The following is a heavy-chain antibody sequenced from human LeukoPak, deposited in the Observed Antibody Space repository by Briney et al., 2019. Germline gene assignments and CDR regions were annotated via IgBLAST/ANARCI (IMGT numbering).Heavy chain of an antibody. Sequence: GGSLRLSCTASGFTFGDYAMSWVRQAPGKGLEWVGFIRSKAYGGTTEYAASVKGRFTISRDDSKSIAYLQMNSLKTEDTAVYYCTSDRLAYSSSPDWFDPWGQGTLVTVSS. J-gene: IGHJ5*02. V-gene: IGHV3-49*04. CDR1: GFTFGDYA. CDR3: TSDRLAYSSSPDWFDP. CDR2: IRSKAYGGTT. D-gene: IGHD6-13*01.